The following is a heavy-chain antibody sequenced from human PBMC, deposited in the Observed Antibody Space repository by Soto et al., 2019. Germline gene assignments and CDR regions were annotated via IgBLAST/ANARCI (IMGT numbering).Heavy chain of an antibody. J-gene: IGHJ6*02. CDR3: VRGGLGYYGMDV. CDR2: IKYDGITT. Sequence: EVQVVESGGGIVQPGGSLRLSCAASGFTFSTYWMHWVRQAPGKGLVWVPRIKYDGITTNYADSVKGRFTISRDNAKNTVYLQANSLRAEDTSVYHCVRGGLGYYGMDVWGQGTTVTVSS. D-gene: IGHD6-19*01. V-gene: IGHV3-74*01. CDR1: GFTFSTYW.